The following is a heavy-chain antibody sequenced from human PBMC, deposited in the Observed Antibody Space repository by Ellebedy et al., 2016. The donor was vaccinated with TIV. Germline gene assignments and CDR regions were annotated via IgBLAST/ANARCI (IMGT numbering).Heavy chain of an antibody. CDR2: ISGLSSYI. J-gene: IGHJ3*02. D-gene: IGHD2-15*01. CDR3: ARCVVAHAAFDI. V-gene: IGHV3-21*01. Sequence: PGGSLRLSCVASGFTFSTYSMNWVRQAPGRGLEWVSSISGLSSYIYYADSVKGRFTISRANAKNSLYLQLNSLRVEDTAVYYCARCVVAHAAFDIWGQGTLVTVSS. CDR1: GFTFSTYS.